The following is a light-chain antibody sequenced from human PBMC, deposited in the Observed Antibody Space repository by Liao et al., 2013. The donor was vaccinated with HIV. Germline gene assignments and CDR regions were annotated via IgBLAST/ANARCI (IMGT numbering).Light chain of an antibody. CDR3: QVWDSSSDHYV. V-gene: IGLV3-1*01. CDR2: QHN. Sequence: SYELTQPPSLSVSPGQTASITCSGDKLGDKFASWYQQRPGQSPVLVIYQHNKRPSGIPERFSGSNSGNTATLTISRVEAGDEADYYCQVWDSSSDHYVFGTGTKVTVL. J-gene: IGLJ1*01. CDR1: KLGDKF.